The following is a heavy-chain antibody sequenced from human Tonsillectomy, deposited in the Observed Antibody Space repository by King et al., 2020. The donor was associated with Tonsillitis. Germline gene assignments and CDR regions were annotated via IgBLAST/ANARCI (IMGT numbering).Heavy chain of an antibody. J-gene: IGHJ3*02. CDR3: ARGEGWELLTHACDS. V-gene: IGHV3-30*01. CDR2: ISYDGSAK. D-gene: IGHD1-26*01. CDR1: GFTFNSYP. Sequence: VQLVESGGGVVQPGGSLRLSCAASGFTFNSYPMHWVRQAPGKGLEWVAVISYDGSAKYNADSVKGRFTISRDNSKNTLRLQMNSLRAEDPAVYYCARGEGWELLTHACDSCGQGTRGTVSS.